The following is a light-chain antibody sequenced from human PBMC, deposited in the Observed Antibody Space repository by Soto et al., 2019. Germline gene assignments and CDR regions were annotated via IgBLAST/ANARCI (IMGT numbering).Light chain of an antibody. Sequence: QSALTQPASVSGSPGQSITISCTGTSSDVGGYNYVSWHQQHPGKAPKLMIYDVSNRPSGVSNRFSGSKSGNTASLTISGLQAEDEADYYCSSYTSSSTGVFGGGTQLTVL. CDR1: SSDVGGYNY. CDR2: DVS. J-gene: IGLJ2*01. V-gene: IGLV2-14*01. CDR3: SSYTSSSTGV.